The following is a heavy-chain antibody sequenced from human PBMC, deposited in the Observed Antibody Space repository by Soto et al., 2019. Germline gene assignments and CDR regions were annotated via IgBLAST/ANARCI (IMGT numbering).Heavy chain of an antibody. V-gene: IGHV4-59*01. CDR3: ARGGIDDFWSGYSRLYYYYYMDV. D-gene: IGHD3-3*01. CDR2: INYSGST. Sequence: SVPLLWTSNATGGSIITYYRSSLRLSPGKRLALFCNINYSGSTNYNPSHKSRVTISVDTSKNQFSLKLSSVTAADTAVYYCARGGIDDFWSGYSRLYYYYYMDVWGKGTTVTVSS. J-gene: IGHJ6*03. CDR1: GGSIITYY.